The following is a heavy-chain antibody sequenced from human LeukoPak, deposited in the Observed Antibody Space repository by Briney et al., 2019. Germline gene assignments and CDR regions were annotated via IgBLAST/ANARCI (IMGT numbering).Heavy chain of an antibody. CDR1: GFTFSSYA. Sequence: GGSLRLSCAASGFTFSSYAMHWVRQAPGKGLEWVAVISYDGSNKYYADSVKGRFTISRDNSKNTLYLQMNSLRAEDTAVYYCARGGDYDFWSDLGYWGQGTLVTVSS. D-gene: IGHD3-3*01. V-gene: IGHV3-30-3*01. CDR2: ISYDGSNK. CDR3: ARGGDYDFWSDLGY. J-gene: IGHJ4*02.